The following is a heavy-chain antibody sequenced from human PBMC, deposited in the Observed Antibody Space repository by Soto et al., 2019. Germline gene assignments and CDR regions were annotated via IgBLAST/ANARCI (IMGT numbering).Heavy chain of an antibody. V-gene: IGHV3-9*01. J-gene: IGHJ3*01. CDR3: TKRRSARPGFDAFDL. CDR2: ISGDSGSS. CDR1: GFTFEAYS. Sequence: PGGSLRLSCAASGFTFEAYSLHWVRQLPGKGLEWVAGISGDSGSSGYADSVRGRFTVSRDNAKNSLFLQMSSLSPEDTALYYCTKRRSARPGFDAFDLCGQGTMLTVSS.